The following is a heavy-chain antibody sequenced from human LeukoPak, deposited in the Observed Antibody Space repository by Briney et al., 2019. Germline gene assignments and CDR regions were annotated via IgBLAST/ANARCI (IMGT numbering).Heavy chain of an antibody. D-gene: IGHD2-2*01. CDR1: GYTLTELS. CDR2: FDPEDGET. J-gene: IGHJ4*02. V-gene: IGHV1-24*01. Sequence: ASVKVSCKVSGYTLTELSVHWVRQAPGKGLEWMGGFDPEDGETIYAQKFQGRVTMTEDTPTDTAYMELSSLRSEDTAVYYCAIGYCSRTSCSWPSFDYWGQGTLVTVSS. CDR3: AIGYCSRTSCSWPSFDY.